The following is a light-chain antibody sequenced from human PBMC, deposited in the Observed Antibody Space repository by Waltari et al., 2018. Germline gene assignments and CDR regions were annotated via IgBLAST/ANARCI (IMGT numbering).Light chain of an antibody. V-gene: IGKV3-15*01. Sequence: EIVVTQSPATLSVSPGDRATLSCRASQSISTNLVWYQHKPGQAPRLPIYDASTRATGVPPRFSGSGSGTEFTLTINRLQSEDFAVYYCQQYNNWPTFGQGTKLAIK. J-gene: IGKJ2*01. CDR2: DAS. CDR1: QSISTN. CDR3: QQYNNWPT.